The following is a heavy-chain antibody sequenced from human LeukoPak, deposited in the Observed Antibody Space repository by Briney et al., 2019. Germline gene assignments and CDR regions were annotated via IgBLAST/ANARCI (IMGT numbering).Heavy chain of an antibody. D-gene: IGHD2-8*01. CDR2: INHSGST. CDR3: ARMVYQYYFDY. V-gene: IGHV4-34*01. CDR1: GGSISSYY. J-gene: IGHJ4*02. Sequence: SETLSLTCTVSGGSISSYYWSWIRQPPGKGLEWIGEINHSGSTNYNPSLKSRVTISVDTSKNQFSLKLSSVTAADTAVYYCARMVYQYYFDYWGQGTLVTVSS.